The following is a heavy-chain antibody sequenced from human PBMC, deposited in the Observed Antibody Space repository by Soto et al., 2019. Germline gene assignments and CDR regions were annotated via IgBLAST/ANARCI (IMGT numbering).Heavy chain of an antibody. Sequence: QVQLVESGGGVVQPGRSLRLSCAASGFTFSSYGMHWVRQAPGKGLEWVAVIWYDGSNKYYADSVKGRFTISRDNSKNTLYLQMNSLRAEDTAVYYCAGGRAPASHGREEVDYWGQGTLVTVSS. CDR1: GFTFSSYG. J-gene: IGHJ4*02. CDR3: AGGRAPASHGREEVDY. V-gene: IGHV3-33*01. CDR2: IWYDGSNK.